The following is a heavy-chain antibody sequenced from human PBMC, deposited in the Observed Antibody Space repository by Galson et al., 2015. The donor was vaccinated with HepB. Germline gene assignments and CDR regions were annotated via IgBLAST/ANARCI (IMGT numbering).Heavy chain of an antibody. CDR1: GYSFTNYW. CDR2: LYPGDSDV. J-gene: IGHJ4*02. Sequence: QSGAEVKKPGESLKISCKASGYSFTNYWIGWVRQMPGKGLEWMGILYPGDSDVRYSPSFQGQVTISADTSISTAYLQWSSLRAADTAMYFCATAHGYCSGGRGYFFDQWGQGTLVTVSS. CDR3: ATAHGYCSGGRGYFFDQ. D-gene: IGHD2-15*01. V-gene: IGHV5-51*01.